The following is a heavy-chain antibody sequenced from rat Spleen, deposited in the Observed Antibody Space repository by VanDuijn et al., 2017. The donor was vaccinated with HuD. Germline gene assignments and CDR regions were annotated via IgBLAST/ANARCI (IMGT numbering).Heavy chain of an antibody. CDR1: GFTFTNYY. CDR3: AIRDGGFPG. V-gene: IGHV5-25*01. D-gene: IGHD1-11*01. Sequence: EVQLVETGGGLVQPGRSMKLSCAASGFTFTNYYMAWVRQAPTKGLEWVASINTGCGNTYYRDSVKGRFTISRDNGKSTLYLQLDSLRSEDTATYYCAIRDGGFPGWGQGTLVTVSS. CDR2: INTGCGNT. J-gene: IGHJ3*01.